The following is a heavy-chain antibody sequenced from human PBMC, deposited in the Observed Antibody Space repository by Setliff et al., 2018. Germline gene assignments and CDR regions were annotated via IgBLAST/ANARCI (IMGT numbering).Heavy chain of an antibody. D-gene: IGHD5-18*01. CDR1: GGSISSDY. CDR2: LSPSGNT. Sequence: SETLSLTCVVSGGSISSDYWGWIRQPAGKGLEWIGRLSPSGNTNYSPSLKSRVTMSLDTSKNYFSLKLKSVTAADTAIYFCARQGGRRTGLAMAIRYYYYYMDVWGKGTTVTVSS. J-gene: IGHJ6*03. CDR3: ARQGGRRTGLAMAIRYYYYYMDV. V-gene: IGHV4-4*07.